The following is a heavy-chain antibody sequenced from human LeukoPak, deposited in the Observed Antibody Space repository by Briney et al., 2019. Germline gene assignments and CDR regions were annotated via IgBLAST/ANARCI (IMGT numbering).Heavy chain of an antibody. D-gene: IGHD2-8*01. CDR1: GFTFSSYA. CDR2: ISGSGGST. CDR3: ASAGFCTTITCPPNDN. V-gene: IGHV3-23*01. Sequence: GGSLRLSCAASGFTFSSYAMTWVRQAPGKGLQWVSIISGSGGSTYYADSVKGLFTISRDNSKNTLYLQMNSLRVEDTAVYYCASAGFCTTITCPPNDNWGQGTLVTVSS. J-gene: IGHJ4*02.